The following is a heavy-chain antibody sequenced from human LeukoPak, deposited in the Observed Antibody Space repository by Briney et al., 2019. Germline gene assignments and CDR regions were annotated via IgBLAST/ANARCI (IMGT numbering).Heavy chain of an antibody. Sequence: GGSLRLSCAASGFTFDDYGMSWVHQAPGKGLEWVSGINWNGGSTGYADSVKGRFTISRDNAKNSLYLQMNSLRAEDTAVYYCAKGEERVTDYWGQGTLVTVSS. CDR1: GFTFDDYG. J-gene: IGHJ4*02. V-gene: IGHV3-20*04. CDR3: AKGEERVTDY. CDR2: INWNGGST.